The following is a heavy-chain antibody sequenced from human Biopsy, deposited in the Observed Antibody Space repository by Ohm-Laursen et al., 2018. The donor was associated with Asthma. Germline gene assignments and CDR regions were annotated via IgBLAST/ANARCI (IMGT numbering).Heavy chain of an antibody. Sequence: GASVKVSCKASGYTFINYAIHWVRQAPGQRLEWMGWINAGNDNTKYSQKFQGRVTISRDTSASTAYMDLSSLRSEDTAVYYCARTYYDFLTGQVNDVFAIWGQGTMVTVSS. V-gene: IGHV1-3*01. CDR3: ARTYYDFLTGQVNDVFAI. CDR2: INAGNDNT. D-gene: IGHD3-9*01. CDR1: GYTFINYA. J-gene: IGHJ3*02.